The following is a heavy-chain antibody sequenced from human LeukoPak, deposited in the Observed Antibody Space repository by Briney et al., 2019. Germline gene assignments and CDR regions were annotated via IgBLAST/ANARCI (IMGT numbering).Heavy chain of an antibody. J-gene: IGHJ5*02. CDR3: VRARNYDSNDH. CDR2: INPSGGST. Sequence: ASVKVSCKSSGYTFTSYYMHWVRHAPGQGLEWMGIINPSGGSTSYAQKFQGRFTMTRDMSTSTVYIELSSLRSDDTAVYYCVRARNYDSNDHWGQGTLVTVSS. V-gene: IGHV1-46*01. CDR1: GYTFTSYY. D-gene: IGHD3-22*01.